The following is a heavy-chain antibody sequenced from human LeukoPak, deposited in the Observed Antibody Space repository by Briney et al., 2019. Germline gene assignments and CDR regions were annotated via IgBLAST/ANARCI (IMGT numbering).Heavy chain of an antibody. J-gene: IGHJ4*02. CDR2: INHSGST. Sequence: SETLSLTCAVYGGSFSGYYWSWIRQPPGKGLEWIGEINHSGSTNYNPSLKSRVTISVDTSKNQFSLKLSSVTAADTAVYYCARGKSRPGWGGGIPRPAYKKFDYWGQGTLVTVSS. CDR1: GGSFSGYY. CDR3: ARGKSRPGWGGGIPRPAYKKFDY. D-gene: IGHD2-15*01. V-gene: IGHV4-34*01.